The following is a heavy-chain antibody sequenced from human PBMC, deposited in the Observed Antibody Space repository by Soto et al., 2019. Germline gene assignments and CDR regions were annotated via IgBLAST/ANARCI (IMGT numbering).Heavy chain of an antibody. CDR1: GCRFTSYW. Sequence: GEDRKISCKGSGCRFTSYWIGWVRQMPGKGLEWMGIIYPGDSDTRYSPSFQGQVTISADKSISTAYLQWSSLKASDTAMYYCASSSCWSDGDYQYRHDFRGQGSTVTVSS. D-gene: IGHD6-19*01. J-gene: IGHJ6*02. CDR3: ASSSCWSDGDYQYRHDF. V-gene: IGHV5-51*01. CDR2: IYPGDSDT.